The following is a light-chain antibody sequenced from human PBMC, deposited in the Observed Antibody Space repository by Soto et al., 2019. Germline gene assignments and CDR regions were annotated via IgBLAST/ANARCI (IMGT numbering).Light chain of an antibody. CDR2: SAS. J-gene: IGKJ1*01. V-gene: IGKV3-15*01. CDR3: QQYNNCPWT. CDR1: QSISDT. Sequence: EILMTQSPAPLSGSPGGSATLSCRATQSISDTLAWYQQKPGQAPRLLIYSASARATGFPARFSGSGSGTDFTLTISSLQSEDFAVYYCQQYNNCPWTFGQGTKVDIK.